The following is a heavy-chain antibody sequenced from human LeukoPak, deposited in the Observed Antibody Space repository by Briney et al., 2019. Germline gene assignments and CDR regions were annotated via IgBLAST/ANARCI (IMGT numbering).Heavy chain of an antibody. J-gene: IGHJ4*02. V-gene: IGHV4-59*01. CDR2: IYYSGST. CDR3: ARGTMITFGGVIAPDYFDY. D-gene: IGHD3-16*02. CDR1: GGSISSYY. Sequence: SETLSLTCTVSGGSISSYYWSWIRQPPGKGLEWIGYIYYSGSTNYNPSLKSRVTISVDTSKNQFSLELSSVTAADTAVYYCARGTMITFGGVIAPDYFDYWGQGTLVTVSS.